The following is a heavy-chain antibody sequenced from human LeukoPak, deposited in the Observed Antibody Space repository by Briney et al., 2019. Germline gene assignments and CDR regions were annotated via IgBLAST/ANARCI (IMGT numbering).Heavy chain of an antibody. D-gene: IGHD3-10*01. V-gene: IGHV4-34*01. CDR2: INHSGST. CDR3: ASRGPGRFYYYYGMDV. CDR1: GGSFSGYY. J-gene: IGHJ6*02. Sequence: PSETLSLTCAVYGGSFSGYYWSWIRQPPGKGLEWIGEINHSGSTNYNPSPKSRVTISVDTSKNQFSLKLSSVTAADTAVYYCASRGPGRFYYYYGMDVWGQGTTVTVSS.